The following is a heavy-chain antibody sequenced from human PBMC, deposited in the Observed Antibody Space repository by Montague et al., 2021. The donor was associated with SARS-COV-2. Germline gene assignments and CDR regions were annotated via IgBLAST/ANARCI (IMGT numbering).Heavy chain of an antibody. CDR3: ARDPWRITIFGVVTRYGMDV. CDR1: GGSISSSSYY. V-gene: IGHV4-39*07. D-gene: IGHD3-3*01. Sequence: SETLSLTCIVSGGSISSSSYYWSWIRQPPGKGLEWIGCIYYSGSTYYNPSLKSRVTISVDTSKNQFSLKLSSVTAADTAVYYCARDPWRITIFGVVTRYGMDVWGQGTPVTVSS. CDR2: IYYSGST. J-gene: IGHJ6*02.